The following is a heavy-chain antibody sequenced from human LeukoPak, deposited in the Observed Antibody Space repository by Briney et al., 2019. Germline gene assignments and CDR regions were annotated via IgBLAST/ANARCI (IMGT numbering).Heavy chain of an antibody. D-gene: IGHD3-10*01. V-gene: IGHV1-8*01. CDR1: GYTFTSYD. J-gene: IGHJ4*02. CDR3: ARARGPRQKDDY. CDR2: MNPNSGNT. Sequence: ASVKVSCKASGYTFTSYDINWVRQATGQGLEWMGWMNPNSGNTGYAQKFQGRVTITRNTSISTAYMELSSLRSEDTAVYYCARARGPRQKDDYWGQGTLVTVSS.